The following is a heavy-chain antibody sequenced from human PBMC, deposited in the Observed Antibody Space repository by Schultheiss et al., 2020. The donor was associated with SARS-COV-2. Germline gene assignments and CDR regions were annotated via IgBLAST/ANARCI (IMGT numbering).Heavy chain of an antibody. CDR1: GGSISSYY. CDR3: ARNGENAEYFQH. CDR2: IYYSGST. D-gene: IGHD3-10*01. J-gene: IGHJ1*01. V-gene: IGHV4-59*12. Sequence: SETLSLTCAVYGGSISSYYWSWIRQPPGKGLEWIGYIYYSGSTNYNPSLKSRVTISVDTSKNQFSLKLSSVTAADTAVYYCARNGENAEYFQHWGQGTLVTVSS.